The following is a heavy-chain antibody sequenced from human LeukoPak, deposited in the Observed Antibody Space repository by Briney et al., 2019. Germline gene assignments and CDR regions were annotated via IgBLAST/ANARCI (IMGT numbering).Heavy chain of an antibody. CDR1: GFTFSSYG. CDR3: AILAEGDTSVVPGY. Sequence: GGSLRLSCAASGFTFSSYGMHWVRQAPGKGLEWVAVIWYDGSNKYYADSVKGRFTISRDNSKNTLYLQLNSLRVEDTAVYYCAILAEGDTSVVPGYWGQGTLVTVSS. D-gene: IGHD5-18*01. CDR2: IWYDGSNK. J-gene: IGHJ4*02. V-gene: IGHV3-33*01.